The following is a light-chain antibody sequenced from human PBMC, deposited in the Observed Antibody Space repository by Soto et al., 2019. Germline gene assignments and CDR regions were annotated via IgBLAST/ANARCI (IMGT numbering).Light chain of an antibody. CDR1: QGISRW. CDR3: QQANNFPPT. Sequence: DIQMTQSPSSVSASVGDIVTITCWASQGISRWLAWYQQKPGKDPKMLIYAASSLPSGVPSRFSGSGSGTDFTLTISRLQTEDFATYYCQQANNFPPTVGQGAKVDIK. J-gene: IGKJ1*01. CDR2: AAS. V-gene: IGKV1D-12*01.